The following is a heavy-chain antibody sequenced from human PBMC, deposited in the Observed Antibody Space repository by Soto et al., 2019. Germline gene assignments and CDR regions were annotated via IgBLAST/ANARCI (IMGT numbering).Heavy chain of an antibody. D-gene: IGHD3-16*01. V-gene: IGHV3-49*03. Sequence: PGGSLRLSCTGSGFRFGDYAMSWFRQAPGKGLEWVGFIRSNPYGATTENAASVKGRFTISRDDSRRIVYLQMDSLKTEDTAVYYCARKGLDYGSEPDCWGQGTLVTVSS. CDR2: IRSNPYGATT. CDR1: GFRFGDYA. CDR3: ARKGLDYGSEPDC. J-gene: IGHJ4*02.